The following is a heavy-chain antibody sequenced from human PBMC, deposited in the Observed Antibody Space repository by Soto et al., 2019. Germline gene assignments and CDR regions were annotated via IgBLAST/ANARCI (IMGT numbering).Heavy chain of an antibody. V-gene: IGHV1-69*13. CDR2: IVPIFGTA. J-gene: IGHJ4*02. CDR1: GGTFSSYA. Sequence: SSVKVSFKACGGTFSSYAINWLRQPPGQGLEWMGGIVPIFGTAKYAQKFQGRVTIAADESTSAAYMELTSLRSEDTAMYYCASSPYSSSLFVLASDSWGQGTLVTVSS. CDR3: ASSPYSSSLFVLASDS. D-gene: IGHD6-6*01.